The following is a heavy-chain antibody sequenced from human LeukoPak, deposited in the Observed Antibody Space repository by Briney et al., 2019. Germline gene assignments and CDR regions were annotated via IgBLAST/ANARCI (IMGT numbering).Heavy chain of an antibody. V-gene: IGHV1-69*04. CDR2: IIPILGIA. D-gene: IGHD6-6*01. Sequence: SVKVSCKASGYTFTSYGISWVRQAPGQGLEWMGRIIPILGIANYAQKFQGRVTITADESTSTAYMELSSLRAEDTAVYYCARAPTRFSSIAAPGAFDIWGQGTMVTVSS. CDR3: ARAPTRFSSIAAPGAFDI. J-gene: IGHJ3*02. CDR1: GYTFTSYG.